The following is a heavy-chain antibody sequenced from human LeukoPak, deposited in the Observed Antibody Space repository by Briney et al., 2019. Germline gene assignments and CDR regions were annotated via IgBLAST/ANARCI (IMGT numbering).Heavy chain of an antibody. J-gene: IGHJ4*02. CDR3: ASHGVAGTLDY. CDR2: IKQDGSEK. CDR1: GFTLSRYW. V-gene: IGHV3-7*01. D-gene: IGHD6-19*01. Sequence: GGSLRLSCAASGFTLSRYWMSWVRQAPGKGLEWVANIKQDGSEKYYVDSVKGRFTISRDNAKNSLYLQMNSLRAEDTAVYYCASHGVAGTLDYWGQGTLVTVSS.